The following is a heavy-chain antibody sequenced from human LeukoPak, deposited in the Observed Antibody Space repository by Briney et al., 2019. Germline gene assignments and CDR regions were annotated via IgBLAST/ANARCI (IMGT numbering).Heavy chain of an antibody. CDR1: GFTFSSYS. D-gene: IGHD5-18*01. CDR2: ISSSSSYI. J-gene: IGHJ4*02. Sequence: PGGSLRLSCAASGFTFSSYSMNWVRQAPGKGLEWVSSISSSSSYIYYADSVKGRFTISRDNAKNSPYLQMNSLRAEDTAVYYCAREHDGYGYGKIFDYWGQGTLVTVSS. V-gene: IGHV3-21*01. CDR3: AREHDGYGYGKIFDY.